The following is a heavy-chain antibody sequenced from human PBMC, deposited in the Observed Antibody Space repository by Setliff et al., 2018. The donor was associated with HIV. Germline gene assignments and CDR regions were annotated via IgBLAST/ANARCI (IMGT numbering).Heavy chain of an antibody. CDR3: VSGPLVGIY. CDR2: IDQDGSES. Sequence: HPGGSLRLSCAASGFIFSNYWMNWVRQAPGKGLEWVANIDQDGSESYYVDSVKGRFTISRDNAKNSLYLQMNNLRAEDTATYYCVSGPLVGIYWGQGTLVTVSS. CDR1: GFIFSNYW. V-gene: IGHV3-7*03. J-gene: IGHJ4*02. D-gene: IGHD1-20*01.